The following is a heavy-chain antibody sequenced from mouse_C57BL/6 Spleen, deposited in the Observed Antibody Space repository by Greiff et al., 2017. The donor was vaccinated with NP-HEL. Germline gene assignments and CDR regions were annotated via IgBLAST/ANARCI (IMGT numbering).Heavy chain of an antibody. CDR1: GFTFSSYA. CDR3: ARGEYNGPWYFDV. D-gene: IGHD1-1*01. Sequence: EVQVVESGGGLVKPGGSLTLSCAASGFTFSSYAMSWVRQTPEKRLEWVATISDGGSYTYYPDNVKGRFTISRDNAKNNLYLQMSHLKSEDTAMYYCARGEYNGPWYFDVWGTGTTVTVSS. J-gene: IGHJ1*03. V-gene: IGHV5-4*01. CDR2: ISDGGSYT.